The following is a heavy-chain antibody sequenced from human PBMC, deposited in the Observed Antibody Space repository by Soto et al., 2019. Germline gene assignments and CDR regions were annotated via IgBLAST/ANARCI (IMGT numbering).Heavy chain of an antibody. CDR2: IYYSGST. CDR1: GGSISSGGYY. CDR3: ARAAVTSNNYFDY. J-gene: IGHJ4*02. V-gene: IGHV4-31*03. Sequence: PSETLSLTCTVSGGSISSGGYYWSWIRQHPGKGLEWIGYIYYSGSTYYNPSLKSRVTISVDTSKNQFSLKLSSVTAADTAVYYCARAAVTSNNYFDYWGQGTLVTVSS. D-gene: IGHD2-21*02.